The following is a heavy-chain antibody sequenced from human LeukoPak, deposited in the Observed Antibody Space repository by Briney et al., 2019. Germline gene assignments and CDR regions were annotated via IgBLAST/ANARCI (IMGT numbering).Heavy chain of an antibody. CDR1: GFTFSNYA. J-gene: IGHJ4*02. V-gene: IGHV3-9*01. CDR2: ISWNSDSK. Sequence: GGSLRLSCVASGFTFSNYAMSWVRQAPEKGLEWVSGISWNSDSKDYADSVKGRFTISRDNAKNSLFLQVNSLRTEDTALYYCARSVELVRGYFDFWGQGTLVTVSS. CDR3: ARSVELVRGYFDF. D-gene: IGHD1-1*01.